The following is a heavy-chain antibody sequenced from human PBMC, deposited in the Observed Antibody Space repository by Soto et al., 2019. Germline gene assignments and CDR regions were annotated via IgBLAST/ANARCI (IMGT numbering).Heavy chain of an antibody. CDR2: IIPIFGSA. J-gene: IGHJ6*02. D-gene: IGHD5-18*01. CDR1: GGTFSSYA. V-gene: IGHV1-69*06. Sequence: SVKVSCKASGGTFSSYAISWVRQAPGQGLEWMGGIIPIFGSANYAQKFQGRVTITADKSTSTAYMELSSLGSEDTAVYYCARSGGGYSYGYIAYYYGMDVWGQGTTVTVSS. CDR3: ARSGGGYSYGYIAYYYGMDV.